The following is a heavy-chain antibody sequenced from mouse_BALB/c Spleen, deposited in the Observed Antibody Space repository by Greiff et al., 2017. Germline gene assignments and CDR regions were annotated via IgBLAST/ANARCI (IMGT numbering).Heavy chain of an antibody. CDR2: ISSGGST. Sequence: DVMLVESGGGLVKPGGSLKLSCAASGFTFSSYAMSWVRQTPEKRLEWVASISSGGSTYYPDSVKGRFTISRDNARNILYLQMSSLRSEDTAMYYCARKGITTVGDYWGQGTTLTVSS. V-gene: IGHV5-6-5*01. D-gene: IGHD1-1*01. CDR1: GFTFSSYA. CDR3: ARKGITTVGDY. J-gene: IGHJ2*01.